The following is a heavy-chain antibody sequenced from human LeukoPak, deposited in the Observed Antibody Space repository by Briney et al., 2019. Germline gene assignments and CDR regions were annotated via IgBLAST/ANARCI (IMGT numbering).Heavy chain of an antibody. CDR2: INPTGTST. CDR3: ARDNSVGDIAWWFDP. V-gene: IGHV1-46*01. Sequence: ASVKVSCKASGYTFTGYYMHWVRRAPGQGLEWVGLINPTGTSTTYAQKFQGRVTMTRDMSTTTDYMELSSLRSEDAAVYYCARDNSVGDIAWWFDPWGQGTLVTVSS. CDR1: GYTFTGYY. D-gene: IGHD3-16*02. J-gene: IGHJ5*02.